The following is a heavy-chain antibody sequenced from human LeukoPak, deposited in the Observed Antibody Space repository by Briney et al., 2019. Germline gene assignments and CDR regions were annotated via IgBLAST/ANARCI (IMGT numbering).Heavy chain of an antibody. CDR3: AKGRYSSGWYGWFDP. CDR2: ISGSGGST. V-gene: IGHV3-23*01. CDR1: GFTFSDAW. Sequence: GSLRLSCAASGFTFSDAWMSWVRQAPGKGLEWVSAISGSGGSTYYADSVKGRFTISRDNSKNTLYLQMDSLRAEDTAVYYCAKGRYSSGWYGWFDPWGQGTLVTVSS. J-gene: IGHJ5*02. D-gene: IGHD6-19*01.